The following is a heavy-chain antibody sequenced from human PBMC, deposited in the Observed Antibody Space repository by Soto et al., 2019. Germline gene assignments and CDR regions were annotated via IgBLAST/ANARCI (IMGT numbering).Heavy chain of an antibody. D-gene: IGHD5-18*01. CDR3: AKGVQLWQYYLDY. V-gene: IGHV3-23*01. Sequence: PGGSLRLSCAASGFTFSSYAMSWVRQAPGKGLEWVSAISGSGGSTYYADSVKGRFTISRDNSKSTLYLQMNSLRAEDTAVYYCAKGVQLWQYYLDYWGQGTLVTVSS. CDR2: ISGSGGST. CDR1: GFTFSSYA. J-gene: IGHJ4*02.